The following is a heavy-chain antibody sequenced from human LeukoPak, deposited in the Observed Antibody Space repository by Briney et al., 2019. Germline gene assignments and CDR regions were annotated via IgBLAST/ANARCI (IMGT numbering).Heavy chain of an antibody. D-gene: IGHD3-10*01. CDR1: GFTFSSYS. J-gene: IGHJ4*02. CDR2: ISSSSSTI. Sequence: GGSLRLSCAASGFTFSSYSMNWVRQAPGKGLEWVSYISSSSSTIYYADSVKGRFTISRDNAKNSLYLQMNSLRAEDTAVYYCAREREYYGSGRNGFDYWGQGTLVTVSS. CDR3: AREREYYGSGRNGFDY. V-gene: IGHV3-48*04.